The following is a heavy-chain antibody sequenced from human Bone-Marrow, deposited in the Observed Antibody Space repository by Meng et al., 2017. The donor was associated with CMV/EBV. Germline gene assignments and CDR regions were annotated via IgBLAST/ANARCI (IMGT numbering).Heavy chain of an antibody. Sequence: ASVKVSCPASGYTFTGNYMPWVQQAPGQGLEWMGWINPNSGGTNYAQKFQGRVTMTRDTSISTAYMELSRLRSDDTAVYYCARDKGYRHGYNYVLPDYWGQGTLVTVSS. CDR2: INPNSGGT. D-gene: IGHD5-24*01. V-gene: IGHV1-2*02. J-gene: IGHJ4*02. CDR3: ARDKGYRHGYNYVLPDY. CDR1: GYTFTGNY.